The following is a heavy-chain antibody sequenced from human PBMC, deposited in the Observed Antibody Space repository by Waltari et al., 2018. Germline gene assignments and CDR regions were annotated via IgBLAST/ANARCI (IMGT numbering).Heavy chain of an antibody. J-gene: IGHJ6*03. V-gene: IGHV1-69*12. D-gene: IGHD3-16*01. CDR1: GGTFSSSA. CDR3: AREDHGGYMDV. CDR2: IIHIFGTA. Sequence: QVQLVQSGAEVKKPGSSVKVSCKASGGTFSSSAINWVRKAPGQGLEWMGGIIHIFGTANYAKKFQGRVTITADESTSTAYMELRSLRSDDTAVYYCAREDHGGYMDVWGKGTMVTISS.